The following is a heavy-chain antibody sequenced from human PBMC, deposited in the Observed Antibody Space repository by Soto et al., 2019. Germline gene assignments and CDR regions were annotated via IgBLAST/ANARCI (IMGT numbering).Heavy chain of an antibody. CDR1: GFTFTSSA. Sequence: SVKVSCKASGFTFTSSAMQWVRQARGQRLEWIGWIVVGSGNTNYAQKFQERVTITRDMSTSTAYMELSSLRSENTAVYYCAALRYFDYYYYMDVWGKGTTVTVSS. D-gene: IGHD1-20*01. V-gene: IGHV1-58*02. J-gene: IGHJ6*03. CDR2: IVVGSGNT. CDR3: AALRYFDYYYYMDV.